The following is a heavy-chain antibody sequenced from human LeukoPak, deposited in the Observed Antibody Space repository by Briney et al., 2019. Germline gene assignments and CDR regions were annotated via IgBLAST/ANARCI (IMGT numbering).Heavy chain of an antibody. V-gene: IGHV4-39*07. CDR1: GGSISGSSYY. Sequence: SETLSLTCTVSGGSISGSSYYWGWIRQPPGKGLEWIGSIYYSGSTYYNPSLKSRVTISVDTSKNQFSLKLSSVTAADTAVYYCARVPVRSEDEAFDIWGQGTMVTVSS. CDR2: IYYSGST. J-gene: IGHJ3*02. CDR3: ARVPVRSEDEAFDI. D-gene: IGHD3-10*01.